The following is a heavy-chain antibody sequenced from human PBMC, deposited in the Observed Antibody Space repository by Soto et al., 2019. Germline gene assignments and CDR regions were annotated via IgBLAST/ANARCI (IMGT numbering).Heavy chain of an antibody. D-gene: IGHD3-22*01. CDR2: IYYSGST. Sequence: PSETLSLACTVSGGSISSSSYYWGWIRQPPGKGLEWIGSIYYSGSTYYNPSLKSRVTISVDTSKNQFSLKLSSVTAADTAVYYCARLYYYDSSGSTYYFDYWGQGTLVTVS. V-gene: IGHV4-39*01. CDR3: ARLYYYDSSGSTYYFDY. J-gene: IGHJ4*02. CDR1: GGSISSSSYY.